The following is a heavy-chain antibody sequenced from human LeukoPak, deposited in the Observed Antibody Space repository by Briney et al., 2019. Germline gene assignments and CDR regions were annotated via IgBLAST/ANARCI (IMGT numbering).Heavy chain of an antibody. J-gene: IGHJ4*02. CDR2: IYYSGST. Sequence: SGTLSLTCNVSGGSISSYYWSWIRQPPGKGLEWIGYIYYSGSTSYNPSLKSRVTISVDTSKNQFSLEVSSVTAADTAVYYCARRAVRGNNYFDYWGQGTLVTVSS. CDR1: GGSISSYY. CDR3: ARRAVRGNNYFDY. D-gene: IGHD3-10*01. V-gene: IGHV4-59*08.